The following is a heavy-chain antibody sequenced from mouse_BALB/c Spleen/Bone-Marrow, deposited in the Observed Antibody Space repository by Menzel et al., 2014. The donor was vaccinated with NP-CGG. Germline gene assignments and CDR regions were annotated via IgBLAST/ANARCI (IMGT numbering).Heavy chain of an antibody. D-gene: IGHD1-1*01. CDR1: GYTFTRYT. CDR2: INPSSAYT. CDR3: TIRYYAMDY. Sequence: VQLQQSGAELARPGASVKMSCQASGYTFTRYTMHWEKQRPGQGLEWIGYINPSSAYTNHNQKFKDKATLTADKSSSTAYMQLSSLTSEDSAVYYCTIRYYAMDYWGQGTSVTVSS. J-gene: IGHJ4*01. V-gene: IGHV1-4*01.